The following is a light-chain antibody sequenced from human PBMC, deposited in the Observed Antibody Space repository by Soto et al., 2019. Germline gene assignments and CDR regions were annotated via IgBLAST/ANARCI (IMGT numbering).Light chain of an antibody. CDR3: QQYYTTPFT. Sequence: DIVMTQSPDSLAVSLGERATINCKSSQSVLHSSNNKNYVAWYQQKPGQPPKLLIYWASTRQSGVLDRFSGSGSETDFTLTISSLQAEDVAVYYCQQYYTTPFTFGPGTQVDIK. J-gene: IGKJ3*01. V-gene: IGKV4-1*01. CDR1: QSVLHSSNNKNY. CDR2: WAS.